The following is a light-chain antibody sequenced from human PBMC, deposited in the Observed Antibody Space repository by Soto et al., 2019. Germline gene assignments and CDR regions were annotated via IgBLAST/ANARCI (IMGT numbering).Light chain of an antibody. V-gene: IGKV4-1*01. CDR1: QSLLYNSNNKNY. CDR3: QQYDNGPWT. J-gene: IGKJ1*01. CDR2: WAS. Sequence: DIVMTQSPDSLAVSLGERATINCKSSQSLLYNSNNKNYLAWFQQKSGQPPKLLIYWASTRESGVPDRFSGSGSGTDFTLTVSSLQAEDVAVYYCQQYDNGPWTFGQGTRVEIK.